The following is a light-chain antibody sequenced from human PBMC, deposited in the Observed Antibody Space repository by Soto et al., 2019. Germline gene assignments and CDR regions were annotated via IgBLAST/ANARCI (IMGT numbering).Light chain of an antibody. V-gene: IGLV2-14*01. Sequence: QSALTQPASVSGSPGQSITISFTGTGCDVVDDDSVSCYEQHLGKAPKLLIYDVANVSVGVSIRVSFAQCCNTASLNIAGLQAEDEDDYYCCSYSTCITPAYFSGTGTQVTVL. CDR1: GCDVVDDDS. J-gene: IGLJ1*01. CDR2: DVA. CDR3: CSYSTCITPAYF.